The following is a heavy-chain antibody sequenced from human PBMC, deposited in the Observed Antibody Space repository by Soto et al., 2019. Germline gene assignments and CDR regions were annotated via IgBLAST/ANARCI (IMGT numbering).Heavy chain of an antibody. CDR3: ARAGIAVAAYWCGFDI. V-gene: IGHV3-23*01. CDR1: GFTVSSYA. J-gene: IGHJ3*02. CDR2: ISGSGGNT. Sequence: GGSLRLSCAASGFTVSSYAMSWVRQAPGEGLEWVSGISGSGGNTYSAASVKGQFTISRDISKNTLYLQMNNMRAEDTAVYYCARAGIAVAAYWCGFDIWGQGTMVTVSS. D-gene: IGHD6-19*01.